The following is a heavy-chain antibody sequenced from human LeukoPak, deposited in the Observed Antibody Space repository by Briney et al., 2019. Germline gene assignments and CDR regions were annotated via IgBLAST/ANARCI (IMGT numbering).Heavy chain of an antibody. V-gene: IGHV1-18*01. CDR3: ARGRKTVVAATPYYFDY. CDR1: GYTFTSYG. J-gene: IGHJ4*02. Sequence: ASVKVSCKASGYTFTSYGISWVRQAPGQGLEWMGWISAYNGNTTYAQRLQGRVTMTTDTSTNTAYMELRSLRSDDSYAYYCARGRKTVVAATPYYFDYWGQGTLVTVSS. D-gene: IGHD2-15*01. CDR2: ISAYNGNT.